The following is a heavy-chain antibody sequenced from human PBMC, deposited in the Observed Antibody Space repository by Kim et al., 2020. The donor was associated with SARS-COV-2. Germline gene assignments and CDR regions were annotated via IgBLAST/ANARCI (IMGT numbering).Heavy chain of an antibody. V-gene: IGHV4-59*01. Sequence: LNSRVTISVDTSKNQFSLKLSSVTAADTAVYYCARALPYSSSSRSYWFDPWGQGTLVTVSS. CDR3: ARALPYSSSSRSYWFDP. D-gene: IGHD6-6*01. J-gene: IGHJ5*02.